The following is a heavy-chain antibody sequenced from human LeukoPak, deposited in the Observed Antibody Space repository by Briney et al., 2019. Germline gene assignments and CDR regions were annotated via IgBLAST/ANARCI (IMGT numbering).Heavy chain of an antibody. CDR3: ARDYDGSGYFGY. CDR1: GFTFSNYN. Sequence: GGSLRLSCAASGFTFSNYNMNWVRQAPGKGLEWVSSISSSSSYIYYADSVKGRFTISRDNAKNSLYLQMNSLRAEDTAVYYCARDYDGSGYFGYWGQGTLVTVSS. CDR2: ISSSSSYI. J-gene: IGHJ4*02. V-gene: IGHV3-21*01. D-gene: IGHD3-22*01.